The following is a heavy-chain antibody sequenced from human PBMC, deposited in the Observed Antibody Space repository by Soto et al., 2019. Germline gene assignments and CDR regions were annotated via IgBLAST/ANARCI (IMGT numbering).Heavy chain of an antibody. D-gene: IGHD2-2*03. V-gene: IGHV3-21*01. CDR3: ARAAMDIVVVPAAVSVLDY. CDR1: GFTFSSYS. Sequence: GGSLRLSCAASGFTFSSYSMNWVRQAPGKGLEWVSSISSSSSYIYYADSVKGRFTISRDNAKNSLYLQMNSLRAEDTAVYYCARAAMDIVVVPAAVSVLDYWGQGTMVTVSS. CDR2: ISSSSSYI. J-gene: IGHJ4*02.